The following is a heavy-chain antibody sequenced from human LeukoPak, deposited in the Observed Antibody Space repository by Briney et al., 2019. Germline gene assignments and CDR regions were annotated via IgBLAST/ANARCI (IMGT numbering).Heavy chain of an antibody. V-gene: IGHV4-61*01. D-gene: IGHD3-22*01. CDR2: IHYSGST. J-gene: IGHJ4*02. Sequence: PSETLSLTCTVSGGSVSSGSYYWSWIRQPPGKGLEWIGYIHYSGSTNYNPSLKSRVTILVDTSKNQFSLKLTSVTAADTAVYSCASSDYYDSSGYPFDYWGQGTLVIVSS. CDR3: ASSDYYDSSGYPFDY. CDR1: GGSVSSGSYY.